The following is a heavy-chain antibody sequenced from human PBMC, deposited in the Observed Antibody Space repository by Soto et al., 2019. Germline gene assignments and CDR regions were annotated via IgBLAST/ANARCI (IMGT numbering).Heavy chain of an antibody. V-gene: IGHV4-31*03. CDR2: IYYTGST. Sequence: SETLSLTCSVSGASIRSGGLYWSWLRQSPGKGLEGIGHIYYTGSTFVSPSLKGRLTISLDTSKNQFSLDLSSVAAADTAMYSCARIEVASIKWGRGTLVTVSS. J-gene: IGHJ4*02. CDR1: GASIRSGGLY. D-gene: IGHD5-12*01. CDR3: ARIEVASIK.